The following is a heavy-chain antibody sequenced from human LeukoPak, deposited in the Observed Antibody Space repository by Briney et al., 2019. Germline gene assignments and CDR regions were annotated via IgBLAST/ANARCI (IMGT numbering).Heavy chain of an antibody. V-gene: IGHV3-48*03. CDR1: GFTFSSYE. J-gene: IGHJ4*02. Sequence: PGGSLRLSCAASGFTFSSYEMNWVRQAPGKGLEWVSYISSSGSTIYYADSVKGRFTISRDNAKNSLSLQMNSLRAEDTAVYYCARWNNDWEFDYWGQGTLVSVSS. CDR2: ISSSGSTI. CDR3: ARWNNDWEFDY. D-gene: IGHD1/OR15-1a*01.